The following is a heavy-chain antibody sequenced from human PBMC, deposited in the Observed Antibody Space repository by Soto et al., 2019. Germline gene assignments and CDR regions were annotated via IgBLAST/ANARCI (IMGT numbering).Heavy chain of an antibody. Sequence: SVKVSCKASGYTFSSYDINWVRQAPGQGLEWMGWMNPDSGNTGYAQKFQGRVTMTRDFFKSTAYMELSSLRSEDTAVYYCARRAQMGGQLWLLFDFWAQGSLVTVSS. V-gene: IGHV1-8*01. J-gene: IGHJ4*02. CDR3: ARRAQMGGQLWLLFDF. D-gene: IGHD5-18*01. CDR1: GYTFSSYD. CDR2: MNPDSGNT.